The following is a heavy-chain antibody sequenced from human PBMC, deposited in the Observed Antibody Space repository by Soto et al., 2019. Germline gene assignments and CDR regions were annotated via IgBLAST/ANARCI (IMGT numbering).Heavy chain of an antibody. J-gene: IGHJ4*02. CDR2: IYYSGST. D-gene: IGHD6-13*01. CDR1: GGSIISGGYS. CDR3: AREDTGYSRKFDY. Sequence: SETLSLTCAVSGGSIISGGYSWSWIRQPPGKGLEWIGYIYYSGSTNYNPSLKSRVTISVDTSKNQFSLKLSSVTAADTAVYYCAREDTGYSRKFDYWGQGTLLTVSS. V-gene: IGHV4-61*08.